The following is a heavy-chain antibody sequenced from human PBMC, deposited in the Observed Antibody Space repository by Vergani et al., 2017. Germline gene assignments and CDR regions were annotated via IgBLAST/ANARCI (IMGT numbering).Heavy chain of an antibody. D-gene: IGHD1-1*01. V-gene: IGHV3-30*03. CDR1: GFTSSYYG. J-gene: IGHJ1*01. CDR3: ATKSCGTPGCQIGYFRE. CDR2: ISYDGTQK. Sequence: VKLVESGGGLVQPGGSLRLSCVVSGFTSSYYGMHWVRQAPGKGLEWVAVISYDGTQKYYADYVKGRLTISRDNSKSTLYLQMNSLRTEDTAVYYSATKSCGTPGCQIGYFREWGQGTLVTVSS.